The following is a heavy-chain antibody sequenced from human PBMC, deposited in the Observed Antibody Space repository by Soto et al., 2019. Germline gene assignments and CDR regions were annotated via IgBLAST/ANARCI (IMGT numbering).Heavy chain of an antibody. Sequence: SETLSLTCTVSGGSISSSSYYWGWIRQPPGKGLEWIGSIYYSGSTYYNPSLKSRVTISVDTSKNQFSLKLSSVTAADTAVYYCALTRGELGYCSRASCYSAYYYYGMDVWGQGTTVTVSS. CDR3: ALTRGELGYCSRASCYSAYYYYGMDV. CDR2: IYYSGST. J-gene: IGHJ6*02. V-gene: IGHV4-39*01. D-gene: IGHD2-15*01. CDR1: GGSISSSSYY.